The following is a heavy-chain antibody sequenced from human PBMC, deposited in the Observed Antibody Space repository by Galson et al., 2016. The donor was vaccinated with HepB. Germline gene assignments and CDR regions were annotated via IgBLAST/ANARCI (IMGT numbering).Heavy chain of an antibody. CDR3: AKLTENYYDSSGYFDY. J-gene: IGHJ4*02. V-gene: IGHV1-18*01. Sequence: SVKVSCKASGYTFTTYGISWVRQAPGQGLEWMGWISAYNGDTNYAQKLQGRVTMTTDTSTSTAYMELRSLRSGDTAVYYCAKLTENYYDSSGYFDYWGQGTLVTVSS. D-gene: IGHD3-22*01. CDR2: ISAYNGDT. CDR1: GYTFTTYG.